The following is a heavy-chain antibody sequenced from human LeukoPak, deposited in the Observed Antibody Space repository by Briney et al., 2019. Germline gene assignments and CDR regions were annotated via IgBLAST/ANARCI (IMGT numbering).Heavy chain of an antibody. CDR3: ARSRYSGSLNDAFDI. Sequence: ASVKVSCKASGGTFSSYAISWVRQAPGQGLEWMGGIIPIFGTANYAQKFQGRVTITTDESTSTAYMELSSLRSEDTAVYYCARSRYSGSLNDAFDIWGQGTMVTVSS. V-gene: IGHV1-69*05. CDR1: GGTFSSYA. CDR2: IIPIFGTA. J-gene: IGHJ3*02. D-gene: IGHD5-12*01.